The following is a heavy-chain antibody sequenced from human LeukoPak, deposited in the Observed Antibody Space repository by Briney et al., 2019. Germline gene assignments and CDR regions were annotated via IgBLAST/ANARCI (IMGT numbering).Heavy chain of an antibody. V-gene: IGHV3-11*04. D-gene: IGHD3-10*01. Sequence: GGSLRLSCAASGFTFSDYYMSWIRQAPGKGLEWVSCISSSGSTIYYADSVKGRFTISRDNAKNSLYLQMNSLRAEDTAVYYCAREITMVRGVNDYWGQGTLVTVSS. CDR1: GFTFSDYY. CDR3: AREITMVRGVNDY. CDR2: ISSSGSTI. J-gene: IGHJ4*02.